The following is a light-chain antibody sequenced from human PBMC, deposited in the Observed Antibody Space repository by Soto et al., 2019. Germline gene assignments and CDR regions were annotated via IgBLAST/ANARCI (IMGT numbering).Light chain of an antibody. J-gene: IGKJ3*01. CDR3: QQYGYSLFT. Sequence: IVLTQSPGTLSLSPGERATLSCRASQSVSSSSLTWYQQKPGQAPRLRIYGASVRATGIPDRVSGSGSGKDFTLTISRLEPEDCAVYYCQQYGYSLFTFGPGTKGDSK. CDR2: GAS. V-gene: IGKV3-20*01. CDR1: QSVSSSS.